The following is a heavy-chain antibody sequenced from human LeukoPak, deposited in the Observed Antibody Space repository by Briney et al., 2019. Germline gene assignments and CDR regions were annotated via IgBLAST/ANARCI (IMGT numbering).Heavy chain of an antibody. CDR2: IYYSGST. J-gene: IGHJ6*02. D-gene: IGHD1-26*01. V-gene: IGHV4-59*12. Sequence: SETLSLTCTVSGGSISSYYWSWIRLPPGKGLEWIGDIYYSGSTNYNPSLKTRVTISIDTSKNQFSLKLTYMTAADTAVYYCARFSSSTWSGYGMDFWGQGTTVTVSS. CDR1: GGSISSYY. CDR3: ARFSSSTWSGYGMDF.